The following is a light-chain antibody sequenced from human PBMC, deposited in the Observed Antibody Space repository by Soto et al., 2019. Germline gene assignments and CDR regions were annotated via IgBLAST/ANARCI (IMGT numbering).Light chain of an antibody. CDR1: QSVGSN. J-gene: IGKJ4*01. CDR3: QQYDNWPLT. Sequence: EIVMTQSPATLSVSPGERVTLSCRASQSVGSNLAWYQQKPGLAPRVLIYDASTRATVIPARFSGSGSGTEFTLTISSQQSEDFAVYYCQQYDNWPLTFGGGTKVEIK. V-gene: IGKV3-15*01. CDR2: DAS.